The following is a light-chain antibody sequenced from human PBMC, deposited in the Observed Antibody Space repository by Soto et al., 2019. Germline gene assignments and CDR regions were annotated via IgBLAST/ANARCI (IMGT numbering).Light chain of an antibody. Sequence: IVMTQSPATLSVSPGGRATLSCRASQSVSDNLAWYQHKPCQAPRLLIYDASIRATGIPARFSGSGSGTAFTLTISSLQSEDSAVYYCQQYSNWPPLSFGGGTKVEIK. V-gene: IGKV3-15*01. J-gene: IGKJ4*01. CDR1: QSVSDN. CDR3: QQYSNWPPLS. CDR2: DAS.